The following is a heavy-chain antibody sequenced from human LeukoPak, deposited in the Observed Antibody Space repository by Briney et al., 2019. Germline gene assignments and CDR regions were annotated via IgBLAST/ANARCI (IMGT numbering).Heavy chain of an antibody. CDR2: IYTSGST. V-gene: IGHV4-61*02. J-gene: IGHJ6*03. CDR3: ARTYCGGDCRGYYYHYYMDV. CDR1: GGSISSGSYY. D-gene: IGHD2-21*02. Sequence: NPSQTLSLTCSVSGGSISSGSYYWSWIRQPAGKGLEWIGRIYTSGSTNYNPSLKSRVTISVDRSKNQFSLKLSSVTAADTAVYYCARTYCGGDCRGYYYHYYMDVWGKGTTVTISS.